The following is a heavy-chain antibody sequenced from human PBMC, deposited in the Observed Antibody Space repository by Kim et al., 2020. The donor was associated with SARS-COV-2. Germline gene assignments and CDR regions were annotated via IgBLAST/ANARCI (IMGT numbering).Heavy chain of an antibody. V-gene: IGHV1-3*01. CDR3: AREETDSYGYRAIDY. J-gene: IGHJ4*02. CDR1: GYTFHTYA. CDR2: VDGGNGNT. Sequence: ASVKVSCKASGYTFHTYAMHWMRQAPGQRLEWMGWVDGGNGNTKSSQNFQGRVTITRDRSATTAYMELSSLRSEDTAVYYGAREETDSYGYRAIDYWGQGTRVTVSS. D-gene: IGHD5-18*01.